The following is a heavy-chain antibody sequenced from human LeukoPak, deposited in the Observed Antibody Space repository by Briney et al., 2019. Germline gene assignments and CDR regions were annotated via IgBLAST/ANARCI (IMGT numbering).Heavy chain of an antibody. CDR1: GGSISSTSYY. CDR3: ATGYRIGWSSGYFDY. CDR2: IYYSGST. Sequence: KPSETLSLTCTVSGGSISSTSYYWAWIRQPPGKGLGWIGTIYYSGSTYYNPSLEGRVTISVDTSKNQFSLKLSSVTATDTAVYYCATGYRIGWSSGYFDYWGLGTLVATSS. V-gene: IGHV4-39*01. J-gene: IGHJ4*02. D-gene: IGHD6-19*01.